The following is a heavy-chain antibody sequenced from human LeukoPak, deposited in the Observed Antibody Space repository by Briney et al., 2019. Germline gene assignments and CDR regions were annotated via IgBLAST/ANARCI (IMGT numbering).Heavy chain of an antibody. J-gene: IGHJ4*02. V-gene: IGHV4-59*01. Sequence: SETLSFTCTVSGGSISSYYWSWIRQPPGKGLEWIGYIYYSGSTNYNPSLKSRVTISVDTSKNQFSLKLSSVTAADTAVYYCASGTTVTNLAYWGQGTLVTVSS. D-gene: IGHD4-17*01. CDR3: ASGTTVTNLAY. CDR2: IYYSGST. CDR1: GGSISSYY.